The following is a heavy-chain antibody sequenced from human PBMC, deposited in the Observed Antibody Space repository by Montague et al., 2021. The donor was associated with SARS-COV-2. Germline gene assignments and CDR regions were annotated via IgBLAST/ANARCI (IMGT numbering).Heavy chain of an antibody. V-gene: IGHV3-21*01. Sequence: SLRLSCAASGFTFSRYSMNWVRQAPGKGLEWVSSISSSSSYIYYADSVKGRLTISRDNAKNSLYLQMNSLRAEDTAVYYCARGSYDILTGYYQLDYWGQGTLVTVSS. D-gene: IGHD3-9*01. CDR3: ARGSYDILTGYYQLDY. CDR1: GFTFSRYS. CDR2: ISSSSSYI. J-gene: IGHJ4*02.